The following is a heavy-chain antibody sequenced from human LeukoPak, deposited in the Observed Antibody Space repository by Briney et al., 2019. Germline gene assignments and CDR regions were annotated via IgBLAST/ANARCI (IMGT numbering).Heavy chain of an antibody. CDR1: GYTFTGYY. V-gene: IGHV1-2*04. D-gene: IGHD6-13*01. Sequence: AASVKVSCKASGYTFTGYYMHWVRQAPGQGFEWMGWINPNSGGTNYAQEFQGWVTMTRDTSISTAYMELSRLRSDDTAVYYCARDIYSSSWYGPEKYPLYWGQGTLVTVSS. CDR3: ARDIYSSSWYGPEKYPLY. J-gene: IGHJ4*02. CDR2: INPNSGGT.